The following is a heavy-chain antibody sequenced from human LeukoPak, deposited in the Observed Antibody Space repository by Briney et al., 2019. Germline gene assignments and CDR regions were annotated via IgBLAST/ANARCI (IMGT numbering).Heavy chain of an antibody. CDR2: INPNSGGT. V-gene: IGHV1-2*02. CDR1: GYTFTGYY. J-gene: IGHJ6*03. D-gene: IGHD5-12*01. CDR3: ARDSLDIVATIALGYMDV. Sequence: ASVKVSCKASGYTFTGYYMHWVRQAPGQGLEWMGWINPNSGGTNYAQKFQGRVTMTRDTSISTAYTELSGLRSDDTAVYYCARDSLDIVATIALGYMDVWGKGTTVTVSS.